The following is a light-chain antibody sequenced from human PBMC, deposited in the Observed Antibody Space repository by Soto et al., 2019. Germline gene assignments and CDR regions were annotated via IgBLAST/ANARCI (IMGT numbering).Light chain of an antibody. CDR3: VSWDPSLGACRV. J-gene: IGLJ3*02. Sequence: QSVLTQPPSVSAAPGQTVTIACSGSTSNIGHNFVSWYQQFPGAAPQLIIYDNDKLPSGVPARFSGSKSGASAALAISVLQTGGEAGYYCVSWDPSLGACRVFGGGTKLTVL. CDR1: TSNIGHNF. V-gene: IGLV1-51*01. CDR2: DND.